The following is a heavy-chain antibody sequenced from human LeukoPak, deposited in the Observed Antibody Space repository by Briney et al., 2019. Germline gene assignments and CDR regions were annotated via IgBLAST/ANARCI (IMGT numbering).Heavy chain of an antibody. CDR2: IKSKTDGGTT. J-gene: IGHJ6*03. CDR3: TTFGQSAYYYYYYMDV. Sequence: GGSLRLSCAASGFTFSNAWMSWVRQAPGKGLEWVGRIKSKTDGGTTDYAAPVKGRFTISRDDSKNTLYLQMNSLKTEDTAVYYCTTFGQSAYYYYYYMDVWGKGTTVTISS. CDR1: GFTFSNAW. V-gene: IGHV3-15*01. D-gene: IGHD3-10*01.